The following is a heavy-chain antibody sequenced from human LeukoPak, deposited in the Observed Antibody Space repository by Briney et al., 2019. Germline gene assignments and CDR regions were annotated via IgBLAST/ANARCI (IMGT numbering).Heavy chain of an antibody. CDR1: GGSISSYY. D-gene: IGHD1-26*01. CDR3: ARQGRIVVAGVGATKFDY. CDR2: IYYSGST. J-gene: IGHJ4*02. Sequence: TSETLSLTCTVSGGSISSYYWSWIRQPPGKGLEWIGYIYYSGSTNYNPSLKSRVTISVDTSKNQFSLKLSSVTAADTAVYYCARQGRIVVAGVGATKFDYWGQGTLVTVSS. V-gene: IGHV4-59*08.